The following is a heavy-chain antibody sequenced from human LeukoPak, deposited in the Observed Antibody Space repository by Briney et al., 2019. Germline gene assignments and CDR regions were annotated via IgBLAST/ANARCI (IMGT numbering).Heavy chain of an antibody. D-gene: IGHD4-17*01. J-gene: IGHJ2*01. CDR1: GFTFSNYV. V-gene: IGHV3-30*18. CDR2: VSYDGSNI. Sequence: GGPLRLSCVVSGFTFSNYVMHWVRQAPGKGLEWVAVVSYDGSNIYYADSVKGRFTISRDNSKNTLYLQMNSLRPEDTAVYHCAKDHGDYGNIRWYFDLWGRGTLVTVSS. CDR3: AKDHGDYGNIRWYFDL.